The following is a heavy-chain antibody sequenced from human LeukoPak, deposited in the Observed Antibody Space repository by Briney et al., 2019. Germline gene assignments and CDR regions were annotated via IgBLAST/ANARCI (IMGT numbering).Heavy chain of an antibody. Sequence: GGSLRLSCAASGFTFSSYAMSWVRQAPGKGLEWVSGISWNSGSIGYADSVKGRFTISRGNAKNSLYLQMNSLRAEDTALYYCAKESYDKYYFDYWGQGTLVTVSS. CDR3: AKESYDKYYFDY. J-gene: IGHJ4*02. V-gene: IGHV3-9*01. D-gene: IGHD5-12*01. CDR2: ISWNSGSI. CDR1: GFTFSSYA.